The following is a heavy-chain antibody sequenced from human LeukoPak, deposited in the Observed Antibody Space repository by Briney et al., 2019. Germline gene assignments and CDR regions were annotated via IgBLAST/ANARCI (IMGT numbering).Heavy chain of an antibody. J-gene: IGHJ4*02. V-gene: IGHV1-69*05. CDR2: IIPIFGTA. CDR1: GGTFSSYA. CDR3: ARGRNSASCSLDS. D-gene: IGHD2-2*01. Sequence: SVKVSCKASGGTFSSYAVSWVRQAPGQGLEWMGAIIPIFGTANYAQKFQARVTLTTDESTSTVCMELSSLRSEDTAVYYCARGRNSASCSLDSWGQGTRVTVSS.